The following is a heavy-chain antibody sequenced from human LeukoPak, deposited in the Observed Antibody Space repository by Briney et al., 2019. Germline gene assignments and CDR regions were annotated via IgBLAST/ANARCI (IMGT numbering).Heavy chain of an antibody. D-gene: IGHD2-21*02. J-gene: IGHJ4*02. Sequence: PSETLSLTCAVYGGSFSGYYWSWIRQPPGKGLEWIGEINHSGSTNYNPSLKSRVTISVDTSKNQFSLKLSSVTAADTAVYYCARFKRGCGGDCYSSAYWGQGTLVTVSS. CDR3: ARFKRGCGGDCYSSAY. CDR2: INHSGST. CDR1: GGSFSGYY. V-gene: IGHV4-34*01.